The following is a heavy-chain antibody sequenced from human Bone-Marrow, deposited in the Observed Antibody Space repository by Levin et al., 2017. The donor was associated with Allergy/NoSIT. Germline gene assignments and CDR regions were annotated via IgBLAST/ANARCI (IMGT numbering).Heavy chain of an antibody. J-gene: IGHJ4*02. V-gene: IGHV3-23*01. CDR1: GFTFSNYA. CDR3: AKATFARFCSGGTCYLPFDY. CDR2: IRASGDNT. Sequence: ETLSLTCAASGFTFSNYAMSWVRQAPGKGLEWVSSIRASGDNTYYTDSVKGRFTISRDNSKNTLYLQMNSLRAEDTAVYYCAKATFARFCSGGTCYLPFDYWGQGTLVPVSS. D-gene: IGHD2-15*01.